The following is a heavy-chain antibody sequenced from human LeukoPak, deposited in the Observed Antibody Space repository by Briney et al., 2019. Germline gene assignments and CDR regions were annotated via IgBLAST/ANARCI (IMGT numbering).Heavy chain of an antibody. J-gene: IGHJ6*03. CDR1: GGSISSSSYY. D-gene: IGHD2-15*01. V-gene: IGHV4-39*01. CDR3: ARHARYCSGGSCLRGPYYYYYYMDV. Sequence: PSETLSLTCTVSGGSISSSSYYWGWIRQPPGKGLEWIGSIYYSGSTYYNPSLKSRGTISVDTSKNQFSLKLSSVTAADTAVYYCARHARYCSGGSCLRGPYYYYYYMDVWGKGTTVTVSS. CDR2: IYYSGST.